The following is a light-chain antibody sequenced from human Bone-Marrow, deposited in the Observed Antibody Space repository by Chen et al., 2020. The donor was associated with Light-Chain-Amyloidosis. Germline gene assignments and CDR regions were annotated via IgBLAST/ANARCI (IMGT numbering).Light chain of an antibody. J-gene: IGLJ3*02. CDR1: TGAVTSGHY. Sequence: QAVVTQEPSLTVSPGGTVTLTCGSSTGAVTSGHYPYWFQQKPGQAPRTLIYDTRIQQSWTPARFSGSLLGGKAALTLSGAQPEDEAEYYCLLYYSGGRVFGGGTKLTVL. V-gene: IGLV7-46*01. CDR3: LLYYSGGRV. CDR2: DTR.